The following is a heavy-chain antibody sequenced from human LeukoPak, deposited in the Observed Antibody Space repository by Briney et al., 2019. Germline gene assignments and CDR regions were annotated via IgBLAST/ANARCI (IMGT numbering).Heavy chain of an antibody. CDR3: ARLGGYDLWMIFDY. Sequence: SETLSLTCTVSGGSLSSYYWSWIRQPPGKGLEWIGYIYYSGSTNYNPSLKSRVTISVDTSKNQFSLKLTSVTAADTAVYYCARLGGYDLWMIFDYWGQGTLVTVSS. V-gene: IGHV4-59*01. D-gene: IGHD5-12*01. CDR2: IYYSGST. J-gene: IGHJ4*02. CDR1: GGSLSSYY.